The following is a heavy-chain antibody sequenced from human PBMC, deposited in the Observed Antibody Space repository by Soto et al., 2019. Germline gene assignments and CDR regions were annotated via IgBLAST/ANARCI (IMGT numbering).Heavy chain of an antibody. CDR1: GGTFSSYT. CDR3: ARERIAARPTVVAYYFDY. Sequence: SVKVSCKASGGTFSSYTISWVRQAPGQGLEWMGRIIPILGIANYAQKFQGRVTITADKSTSTAYMELSSLRSEDTAVYYCARERIAARPTVVAYYFDYWGQGTLVTVSS. J-gene: IGHJ4*02. CDR2: IIPILGIA. V-gene: IGHV1-69*04. D-gene: IGHD6-6*01.